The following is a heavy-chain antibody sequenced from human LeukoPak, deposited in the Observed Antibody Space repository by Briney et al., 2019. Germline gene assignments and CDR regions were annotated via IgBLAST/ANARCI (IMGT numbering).Heavy chain of an antibody. CDR2: MNPNSGNT. D-gene: IGHD1-26*01. J-gene: IGHJ4*02. CDR1: GYTFPSYD. Sequence: ASVKVSCKTSGYTFPSYDINWVRQATGQGLEWMGWMNPNSGNTGYTQKFQGRVTITRNTSITTAYMELSSLRSEDAAVYYCARGPKWTGSYYYFDYWGQGTLVTVSS. CDR3: ARGPKWTGSYYYFDY. V-gene: IGHV1-8*01.